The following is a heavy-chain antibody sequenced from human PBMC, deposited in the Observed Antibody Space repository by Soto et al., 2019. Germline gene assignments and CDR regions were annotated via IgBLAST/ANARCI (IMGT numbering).Heavy chain of an antibody. V-gene: IGHV4-34*01. J-gene: IGHJ6*02. CDR3: ARSPSWTVYGMDV. CDR1: GGSFSGYY. Sequence: PSETLSLTCAVYGGSFSGYYWSWIRQPPGKGLEWIGEINHSGSTNYNPSLKSRVTISVDTSKNQFSLKLSSVTAADTAVYYCARSPSWTVYGMDVWGQGTTVTVSS. D-gene: IGHD3-3*01. CDR2: INHSGST.